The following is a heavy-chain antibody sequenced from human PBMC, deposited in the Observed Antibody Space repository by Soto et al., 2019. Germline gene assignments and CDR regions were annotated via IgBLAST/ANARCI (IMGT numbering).Heavy chain of an antibody. CDR3: ARVVRNLAGRRGSGHYGMDV. CDR1: GYSFSSYD. Sequence: QVQLVQSGAEVKKPGASVKVSCKTSGYSFSSYDINWVRQATGQGLEWMGWMNPNTGSTGYARKFQGRVTMTRNMSISTAYMELGSLRSEDTAVYYCARVVRNLAGRRGSGHYGMDVWGQGTTVTVSS. J-gene: IGHJ6*02. V-gene: IGHV1-8*01. D-gene: IGHD6-6*01. CDR2: MNPNTGST.